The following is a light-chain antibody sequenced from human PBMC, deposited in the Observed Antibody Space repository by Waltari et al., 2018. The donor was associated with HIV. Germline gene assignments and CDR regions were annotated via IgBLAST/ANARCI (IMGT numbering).Light chain of an antibody. CDR3: QQRSNWLWT. J-gene: IGKJ1*01. CDR2: DAP. Sequence: EIVLTQSPATLSLSPGERATLSCRASQSVSSYLALYQQKPGHAPRLLIYDAPNRATGIPARFSGSGSGTDFTLTISSREPEDFAVYYCQQRSNWLWTFGQGTKVEIK. V-gene: IGKV3-11*01. CDR1: QSVSSY.